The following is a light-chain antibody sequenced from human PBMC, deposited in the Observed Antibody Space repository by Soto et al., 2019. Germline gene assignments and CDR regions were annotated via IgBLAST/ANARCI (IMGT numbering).Light chain of an antibody. CDR3: QQCDNLPRT. CDR2: GAS. Sequence: EVPMTQCPSTLSESPGERVNLSCRASQSVYNNLAWYQQKPGQAPRLVIHGASTRATGIPARFSGSGSGTEFTLTISSLQSEDFAVYCCQQCDNLPRTFGQGTKVDIK. V-gene: IGKV3-15*01. J-gene: IGKJ1*01. CDR1: QSVYNN.